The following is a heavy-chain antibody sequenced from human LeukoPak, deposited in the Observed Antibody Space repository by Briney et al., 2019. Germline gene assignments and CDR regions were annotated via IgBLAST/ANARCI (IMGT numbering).Heavy chain of an antibody. D-gene: IGHD5-18*01. Sequence: PGGSLRLSCAASGFNFSSYIINGVRQAPGKGLEWVSYISGDGNAKHYTDSVKGRFTISRDNAKNALYLQMNSLRAEDTAVYYCAKDAYSYGRYWYFDVWGRVTLVTVSS. CDR2: ISGDGNAK. J-gene: IGHJ2*01. CDR1: GFNFSSYI. CDR3: AKDAYSYGRYWYFDV. V-gene: IGHV3-48*01.